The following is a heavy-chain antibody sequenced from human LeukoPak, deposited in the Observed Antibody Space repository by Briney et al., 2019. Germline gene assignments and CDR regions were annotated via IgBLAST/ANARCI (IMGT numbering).Heavy chain of an antibody. D-gene: IGHD7-27*01. CDR3: ARVAGEWFDP. CDR2: IIPIFGTA. CDR1: GGTFSSYA. V-gene: IGHV1-69*05. Sequence: GASVKASCKASGGTFSSYAIIWVRQAPGQGLEWMGGIIPIFGTANYAQKFQGRVTITTDESTSTAYMELSSLRSEDTAAYYCARVAGEWFDPWGQGTLVTVSS. J-gene: IGHJ5*02.